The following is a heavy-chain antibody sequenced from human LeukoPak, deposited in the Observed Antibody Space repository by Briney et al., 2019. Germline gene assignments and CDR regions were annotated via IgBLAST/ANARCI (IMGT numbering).Heavy chain of an antibody. Sequence: ASVKVSCKASGYTFTSYGISWVRQAPGQGLEWMGWISAYNGNTNYAQKLQGRVTITADKSTSTAYMELSSLRSEDTAVYYCARDRGDGATSRGPGGSDYWGQGTLVTVSS. D-gene: IGHD5-12*01. J-gene: IGHJ4*02. V-gene: IGHV1-18*01. CDR1: GYTFTSYG. CDR3: ARDRGDGATSRGPGGSDY. CDR2: ISAYNGNT.